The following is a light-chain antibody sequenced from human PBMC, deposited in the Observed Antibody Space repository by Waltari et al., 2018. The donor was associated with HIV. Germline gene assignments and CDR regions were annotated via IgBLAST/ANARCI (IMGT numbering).Light chain of an antibody. CDR1: QTIRTY. CDR3: QPSYSAPIT. CDR2: ATS. V-gene: IGKV1-39*01. Sequence: DIQMTQSPSSLSASVGDRFTITCRASQTIRTYLNWYQQRPGNATNLLIDATSSLQSGVPSRFRGSGSGTHFSLTISSVQPEDSATYYCQPSYSAPITFGRGTRLETK. J-gene: IGKJ5*01.